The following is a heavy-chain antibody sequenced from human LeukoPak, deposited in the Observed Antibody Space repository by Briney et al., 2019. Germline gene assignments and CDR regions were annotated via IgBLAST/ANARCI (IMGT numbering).Heavy chain of an antibody. D-gene: IGHD3-16*02. CDR1: GGXVSSSSYY. CDR3: ARWDSYHFDY. Sequence: SKTLSLTCTVSGGXVSSSSYYWGWIRQPPGKGLEWIGSVYYDGSSYYKSSLKSRVTIFIDTSESQFSLKLTSVIAADTAVYYCARWDSYHFDYWGQGILVTVSS. V-gene: IGHV4-39*01. J-gene: IGHJ4*02. CDR2: VYYDGSS.